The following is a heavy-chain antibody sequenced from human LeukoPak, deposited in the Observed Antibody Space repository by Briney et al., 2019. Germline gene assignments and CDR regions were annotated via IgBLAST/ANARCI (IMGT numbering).Heavy chain of an antibody. Sequence: ASVRVSCKASGYTFTDYYIHWLRQAPGQGLEWMGHINTKSGGTRYAQKFQGWVTMTRETSMNTAYMEMSRVTFDDTAVYYCAKDQVAGDFDYWGQGTLVTVHS. D-gene: IGHD6-19*01. CDR2: INTKSGGT. V-gene: IGHV1-2*04. J-gene: IGHJ4*02. CDR1: GYTFTDYY. CDR3: AKDQVAGDFDY.